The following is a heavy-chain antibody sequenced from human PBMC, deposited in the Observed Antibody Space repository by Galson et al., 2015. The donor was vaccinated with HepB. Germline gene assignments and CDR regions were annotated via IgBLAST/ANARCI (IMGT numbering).Heavy chain of an antibody. Sequence: SLRLSCAASGFTFSSYGMHWVRQAPGKGLEWVAVISYDGSNKYYADSVKGRFTISRDNSKNTLYLQMNGLRAEDTAVYYCAKGTERVPAATDDAFDIWGQGTMVPASS. D-gene: IGHD2-2*01. CDR3: AKGTERVPAATDDAFDI. J-gene: IGHJ3*02. CDR2: ISYDGSNK. V-gene: IGHV3-30*18. CDR1: GFTFSSYG.